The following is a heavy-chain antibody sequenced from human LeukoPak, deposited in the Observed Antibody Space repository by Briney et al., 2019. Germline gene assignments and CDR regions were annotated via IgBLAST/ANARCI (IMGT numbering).Heavy chain of an antibody. V-gene: IGHV3-74*01. D-gene: IGHD5-12*01. CDR1: GFTFSSYW. Sequence: GGSLRLSCAASGFTFSSYWMHWVRQAPGKGLVWVSRINSDRSSTSYADSVKGRFTISRDNAKNTLYLQMNSLRAEDTAVYYCAKQRGYSGYERTGLDYWGQGTLVTVSS. CDR3: AKQRGYSGYERTGLDY. CDR2: INSDRSST. J-gene: IGHJ4*02.